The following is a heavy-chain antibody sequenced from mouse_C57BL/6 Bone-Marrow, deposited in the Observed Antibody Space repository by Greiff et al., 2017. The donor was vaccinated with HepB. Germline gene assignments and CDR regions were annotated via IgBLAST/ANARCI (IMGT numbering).Heavy chain of an antibody. Sequence: EVKLVESGGGLVQPGGSLKLSCAASGFTFSDYYMYWVRQTPEKRLEWVAYISNGGGSTYYPDTVKGRFTIYRDNAKNTLYLQMSRLKSEDTAMYYCARDGSSLDYWGQGTTLTVSS. V-gene: IGHV5-12*01. CDR2: ISNGGGST. CDR1: GFTFSDYY. J-gene: IGHJ2*01. D-gene: IGHD1-1*01. CDR3: ARDGSSLDY.